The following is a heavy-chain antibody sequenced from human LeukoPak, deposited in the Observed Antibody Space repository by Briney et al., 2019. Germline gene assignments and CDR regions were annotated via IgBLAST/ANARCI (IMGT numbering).Heavy chain of an antibody. V-gene: IGHV4-4*07. CDR1: GDSISNYY. Sequence: SGTLSLTCTVSGDSISNYYWSWIRQPAGKGLEWIGRIYTSGGTNYKPSLKSRVTMSVDTSKNQFFLRLTSVTAADTAVYYCARGPAHGGNSFAFDIWGQGTMVTVSS. CDR2: IYTSGGT. D-gene: IGHD4-23*01. J-gene: IGHJ3*02. CDR3: ARGPAHGGNSFAFDI.